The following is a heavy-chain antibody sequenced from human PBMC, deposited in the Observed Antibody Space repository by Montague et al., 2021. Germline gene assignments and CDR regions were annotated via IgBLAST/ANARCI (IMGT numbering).Heavy chain of an antibody. CDR1: GASITSNIYY. CDR3: ARVFSSWYVGWFDP. J-gene: IGHJ5*02. CDR2: IYYSWNS. Sequence: SETLSLTCPVSGASITSNIYYWGWTRQSPGKGLEWIGSIYYSWNSFYQPSLKSRITMAVDTSKNQFSLKLSSVTAADTAIYYCARVFSSWYVGWFDPWGQGTLVTVSS. V-gene: IGHV4-39*07. D-gene: IGHD6-13*01.